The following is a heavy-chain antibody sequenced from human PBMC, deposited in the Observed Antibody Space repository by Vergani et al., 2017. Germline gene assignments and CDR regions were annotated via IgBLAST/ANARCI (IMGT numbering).Heavy chain of an antibody. CDR3: VRGGRYSFYYFMNV. Sequence: EVELVDSGGKVVRPGGSLRLSCVASGFRFDQFGMLWVRQSPGKGPEWVAGISFNGLTVGYSESVEGRFTISRDNSKKSLFLQMSNVRAEDTASYHCVRGGRYSFYYFMNVWGNGTTVKVSS. CDR1: GFRFDQFG. V-gene: IGHV3-20*01. CDR2: ISFNGLTV. D-gene: IGHD2/OR15-2a*01. J-gene: IGHJ6*03.